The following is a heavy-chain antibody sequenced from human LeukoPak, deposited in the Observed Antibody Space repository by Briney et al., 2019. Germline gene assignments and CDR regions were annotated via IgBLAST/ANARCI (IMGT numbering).Heavy chain of an antibody. D-gene: IGHD3-10*01. CDR3: ARAGGSGSYPLDY. J-gene: IGHJ4*02. Sequence: PSETLSLTCTVSGVSISSYYWSWIRQPPGKGLEWIGYIYYSGSTNYNPSLKSRVTISVDTSKNQFSLKLSSVTAADTAVYYCARAGGSGSYPLDYWGQGTLVTVSS. CDR1: GVSISSYY. CDR2: IYYSGST. V-gene: IGHV4-59*01.